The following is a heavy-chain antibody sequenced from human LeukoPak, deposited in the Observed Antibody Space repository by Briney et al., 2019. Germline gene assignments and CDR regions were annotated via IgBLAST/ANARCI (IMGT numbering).Heavy chain of an antibody. CDR3: ARDNAGSGWVY. D-gene: IGHD6-19*01. CDR2: IKEDGIEK. J-gene: IGHJ4*02. V-gene: IGHV3-7*04. CDR1: GFIFSDYW. Sequence: GGSLRLSCVASGFIFSDYWMSWVRQAPGKGPEWVANIKEDGIEKYYADSVKGRFTISRDNAKNSLYLQMNSLRAEDTAVYYCARDNAGSGWVYWGQGTLVTVS.